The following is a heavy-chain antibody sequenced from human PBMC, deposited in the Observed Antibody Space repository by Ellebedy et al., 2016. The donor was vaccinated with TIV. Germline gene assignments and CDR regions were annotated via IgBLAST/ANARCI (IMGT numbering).Heavy chain of an antibody. CDR3: ARTDPWPPIDH. CDR1: GGSINTDNYH. D-gene: IGHD2-21*02. CDR2: VFYSGSS. J-gene: IGHJ5*02. Sequence: MPSETLSLTCTLSGGSINTDNYHWAWIRQPPGKGLEWIGSVFYSGSSYYNPSLKSRVTISADTSRNQFSLELSSMTAADTAIYYCARTDPWPPIDHWGQGILVSVSS. V-gene: IGHV4-39*07.